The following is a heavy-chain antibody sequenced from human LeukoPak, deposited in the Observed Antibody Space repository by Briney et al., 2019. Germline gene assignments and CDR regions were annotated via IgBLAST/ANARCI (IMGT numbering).Heavy chain of an antibody. Sequence: RLXXAXXXXTFXXXAMXXXRXXXXXXXXXVSAISGSGGSTYSADSVKGRFTISRDNSKNTLYVQMNSLRAEDTAVYYCAKDQQLVRPYFEYWGQGTLVTVSS. CDR3: AKDQQLVRPYFEY. D-gene: IGHD6-13*01. CDR1: XXTFXXXA. J-gene: IGHJ4*02. CDR2: ISGSGGST. V-gene: IGHV3-23*01.